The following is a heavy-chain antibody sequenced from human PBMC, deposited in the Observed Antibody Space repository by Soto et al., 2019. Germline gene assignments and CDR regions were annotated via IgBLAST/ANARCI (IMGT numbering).Heavy chain of an antibody. J-gene: IGHJ4*02. CDR2: INAGNGNT. CDR3: ARGVPYNWNLIDY. V-gene: IGHV1-3*01. D-gene: IGHD1-7*01. CDR1: GYTFTNYA. Sequence: RASVKVSCKASGYTFTNYAMHWVCQAPGQRLEWMGWINAGNGNTKYSQKFQGRVTITRDTSASTAYMELSSLRSDDTAVYYCARGVPYNWNLIDYWGQGTLVTVSS.